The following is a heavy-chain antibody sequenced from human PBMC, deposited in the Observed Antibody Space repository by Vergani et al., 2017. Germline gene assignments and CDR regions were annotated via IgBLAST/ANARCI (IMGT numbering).Heavy chain of an antibody. CDR3: AGEVVGVPATKYPDRFDP. V-gene: IGHV1-69*01. D-gene: IGHD2-2*01. CDR2: IIPIFGTA. J-gene: IGHJ5*02. Sequence: QVQLVQSGAEVKKPGSSVKVSCKASGGTFSSYAISWVRQAPGQGLEWMGGIIPIFGTANYAQKFQGRVTITADESTSTAYMELSSLRSEDTAVYYCAGEVVGVPATKYPDRFDPWGQGTLVTVSS. CDR1: GGTFSSYA.